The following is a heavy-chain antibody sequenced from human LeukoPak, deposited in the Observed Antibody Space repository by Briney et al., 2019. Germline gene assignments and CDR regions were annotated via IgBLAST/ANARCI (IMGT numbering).Heavy chain of an antibody. CDR3: AKVMGRELRLYYFDY. Sequence: GGSLRLSCAASGFTFSSSVMSWVRQAPGKGLEWVSAISGSSGNTYYADSVRGRFTISRDNSKNTLCLQMNSLRAEDTAVYYCAKVMGRELRLYYFDYWGQGTLVTASS. V-gene: IGHV3-23*01. CDR2: ISGSSGNT. CDR1: GFTFSSSV. D-gene: IGHD1-26*01. J-gene: IGHJ4*02.